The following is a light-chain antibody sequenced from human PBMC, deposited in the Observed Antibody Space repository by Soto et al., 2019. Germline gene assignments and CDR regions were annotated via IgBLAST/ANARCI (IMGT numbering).Light chain of an antibody. V-gene: IGKV3-15*01. CDR2: GAS. Sequence: TTLSVSPGERATLSCRASQSVSSNLAWYQQKPGQAPRLLIYGASTRATGIPARFSGSGSGTEFTLTISSLQSEDFAVYHWQQYNNLPLTWGGGSKV. CDR1: QSVSSN. J-gene: IGKJ4*01. CDR3: QQYNNLPLT.